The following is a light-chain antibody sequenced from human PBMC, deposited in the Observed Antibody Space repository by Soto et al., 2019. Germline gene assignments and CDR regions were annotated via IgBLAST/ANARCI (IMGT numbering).Light chain of an antibody. V-gene: IGKV3-11*01. CDR2: DAS. CDR1: QSVSSY. CDR3: QQRSNWPPRFT. Sequence: EIVLTQSPATLSLSPGERATLSCRASQSVSSYLAWYQQKPGQAPRLLIYDASNRATGIPARFSGSGSGTDFTLSISRLKPEDLAVYYCQQRSNWPPRFTFGPGTNVDIK. J-gene: IGKJ3*01.